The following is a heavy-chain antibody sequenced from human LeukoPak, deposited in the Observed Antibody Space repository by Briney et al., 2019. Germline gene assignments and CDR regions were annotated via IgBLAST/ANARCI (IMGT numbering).Heavy chain of an antibody. J-gene: IGHJ4*02. Sequence: ASVKVSCKASGYTFTSYEINWVRQATGQGLEWMGWMNPNSGNTGYAQKFQGRVTMTRNTSISAAYMELSSLRSEDTAVYYCARGQKDIAAAGTTFDYWGQGTLVTVSS. V-gene: IGHV1-8*01. CDR3: ARGQKDIAAAGTTFDY. CDR1: GYTFTSYE. CDR2: MNPNSGNT. D-gene: IGHD6-13*01.